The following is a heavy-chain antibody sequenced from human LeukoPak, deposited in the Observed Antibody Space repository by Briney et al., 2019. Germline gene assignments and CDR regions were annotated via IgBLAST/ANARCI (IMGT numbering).Heavy chain of an antibody. Sequence: GESLQISCQGSGFTFTSYWIGWVRQMPGKGLEWMGIIYPGDFNTRYSPSFQGLVTISADRSISTAYLQWSSLKASDTAIYYCARQRGRTSGAFDIWGQGTVVTVSS. V-gene: IGHV5-51*01. J-gene: IGHJ3*02. CDR2: IYPGDFNT. CDR3: ARQRGRTSGAFDI. CDR1: GFTFTSYW. D-gene: IGHD3-10*01.